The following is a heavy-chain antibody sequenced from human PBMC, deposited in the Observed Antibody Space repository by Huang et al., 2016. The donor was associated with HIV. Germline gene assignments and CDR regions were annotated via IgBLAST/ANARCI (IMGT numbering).Heavy chain of an antibody. CDR3: ARGGILGTSWYRPFDY. V-gene: IGHV3-30-3*01. CDR2: ISNEGNNM. J-gene: IGHJ4*02. D-gene: IGHD6-13*01. Sequence: QVQLGESGGGVVQPEKSLRLSCAASGFDFSSYAMNWVRQAPGKGPQWVEVISNEGNNMYYSDSVKGRFIISRDNSKNTLYLQMNSLRGEDTAIYYCARGGILGTSWYRPFDYWGQGTLVTVSS. CDR1: GFDFSSYA.